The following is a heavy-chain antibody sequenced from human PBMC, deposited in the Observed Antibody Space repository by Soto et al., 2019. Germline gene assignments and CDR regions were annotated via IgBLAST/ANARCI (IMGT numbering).Heavy chain of an antibody. CDR3: ARHQSSSWSDAFDI. CDR1: GGSISRSIYY. CDR2: ISYRGTT. V-gene: IGHV4-39*01. Sequence: QLQLQESGPGLVKPSETLSLTCSVSGGSISRSIYYWGWIRQPPGKGLEWIGSISYRGTTSYNSSLKSRVTISVDTSKNQLSLKVRSVTAADTAVYSCARHQSSSWSDAFDIWGQGTMVSVSS. D-gene: IGHD6-13*01. J-gene: IGHJ3*02.